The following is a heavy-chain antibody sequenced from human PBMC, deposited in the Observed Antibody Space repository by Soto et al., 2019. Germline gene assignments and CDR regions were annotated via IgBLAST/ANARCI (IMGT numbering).Heavy chain of an antibody. CDR3: WASVGESHY. V-gene: IGHV3-73*01. CDR2: MRSKSNRYET. D-gene: IGHD6-19*01. Sequence: EVQLVESGVGMVQPGGSLKLSCVASGFTFSNAAVHWDRQTSVKGREWLGGMRSKSNRYETDNNESVRGRFSISRDDSKNPTYLSMSSLKSGYAAIYNGWASVGESHYWGQGT. CDR1: GFTFSNAA. J-gene: IGHJ4*01.